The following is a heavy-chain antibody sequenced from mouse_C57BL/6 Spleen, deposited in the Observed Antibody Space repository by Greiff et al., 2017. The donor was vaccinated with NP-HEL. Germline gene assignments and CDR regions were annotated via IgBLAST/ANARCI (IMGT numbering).Heavy chain of an antibody. CDR2: IDPSDSYT. J-gene: IGHJ2*01. Sequence: VQLQQPGAELVMPGASVKLSCKASGYTFTSYWMHWVKQRPGQGLEWIGEIDPSDSYTNYNQKFKGKSTLTVDKSSSTAYMQLSSLTSEDSAVYYCARWGYGYYFDYWGQGTTLTVSS. CDR3: ARWGYGYYFDY. D-gene: IGHD1-2*01. V-gene: IGHV1-69*01. CDR1: GYTFTSYW.